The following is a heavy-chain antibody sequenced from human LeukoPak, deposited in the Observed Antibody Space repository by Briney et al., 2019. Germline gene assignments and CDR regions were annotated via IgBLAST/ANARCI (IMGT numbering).Heavy chain of an antibody. CDR3: VRALRTGQGDYVPVL. Sequence: GESLKISCKASGYKFTNYWIGWVRQMPGKGLEWMTIIYPGDSETRYSPAFQGQVTISADKSIGTTYLQWSSLKASDTAIYHCVRALRTGQGDYVPVLWGQGTLVTVSS. D-gene: IGHD3-16*01. V-gene: IGHV5-51*01. J-gene: IGHJ4*02. CDR1: GYKFTNYW. CDR2: IYPGDSET.